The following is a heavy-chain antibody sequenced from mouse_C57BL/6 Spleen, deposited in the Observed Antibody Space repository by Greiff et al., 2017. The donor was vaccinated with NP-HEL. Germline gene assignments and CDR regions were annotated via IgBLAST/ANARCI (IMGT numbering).Heavy chain of an antibody. CDR3: ARVKDYYGSSEYFDV. J-gene: IGHJ1*03. CDR2: ISDGGSYT. CDR1: GFTFSSYA. V-gene: IGHV5-4*01. Sequence: DVQLVESGGGLVKPGGSLKLSCAASGFTFSSYAMSWVRQTPEKRLEWVATISDGGSYTYYPDNVKGRFTISRDNAKNNLYLQMSHLKSEDTAMYYCARVKDYYGSSEYFDVWGTGTTVTVSS. D-gene: IGHD1-1*01.